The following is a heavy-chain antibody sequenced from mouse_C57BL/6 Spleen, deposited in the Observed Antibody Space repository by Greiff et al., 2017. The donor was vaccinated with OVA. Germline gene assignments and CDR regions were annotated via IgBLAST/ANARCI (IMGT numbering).Heavy chain of an antibody. Sequence: LQQSGPVLVKPGASVKMSCKASGYTFTDYYMNWVKQSHGKSLEWIGVINPYNGGTSYNQKFKGKATLTVDKSSSTAYMELNSLTSEDSAVYYCARYYYGSSSYAMDYWGQGTSVTVSS. CDR2: INPYNGGT. CDR3: ARYYYGSSSYAMDY. CDR1: GYTFTDYY. J-gene: IGHJ4*01. V-gene: IGHV1-19*01. D-gene: IGHD1-1*01.